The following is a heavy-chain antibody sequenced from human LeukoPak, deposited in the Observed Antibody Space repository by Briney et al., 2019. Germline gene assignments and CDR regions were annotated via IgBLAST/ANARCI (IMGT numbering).Heavy chain of an antibody. Sequence: PSETLSLTCSVSGGSISSGSYYWGWLRPPPGKGLEWIGSIDYSGSTYYNPSLKSRVTISVDTSKNQFSLKLSSVTATDTAVYYCARHSYYYDRSDYHSYFDFWGQGTLVTVSA. V-gene: IGHV4-39*01. CDR1: GGSISSGSYY. J-gene: IGHJ4*02. D-gene: IGHD3-22*01. CDR3: ARHSYYYDRSDYHSYFDF. CDR2: IDYSGST.